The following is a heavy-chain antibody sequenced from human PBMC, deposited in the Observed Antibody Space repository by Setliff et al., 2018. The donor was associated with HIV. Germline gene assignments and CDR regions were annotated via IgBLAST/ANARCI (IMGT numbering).Heavy chain of an antibody. CDR1: GYTFTTYA. CDR3: ARSGGPNYNFWSGLGRDWFDP. Sequence: GASVKVSCKASGYTFTTYAIHWVRQAPGQRLEWMGWINAANGNTKNSQKFQGRVTITRDTSATTAFMELSSLRSEDTAVYYCARSGGPNYNFWSGLGRDWFDPWGQGTLVTVSS. D-gene: IGHD3-3*01. J-gene: IGHJ5*02. CDR2: INAANGNT. V-gene: IGHV1-3*01.